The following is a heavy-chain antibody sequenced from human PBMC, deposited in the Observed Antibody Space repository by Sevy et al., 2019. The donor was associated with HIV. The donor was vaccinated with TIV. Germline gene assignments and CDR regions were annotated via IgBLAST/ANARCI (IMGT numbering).Heavy chain of an antibody. CDR1: GFTFSTYA. D-gene: IGHD6-19*01. V-gene: IGHV3-23*01. Sequence: GESLKISCAASGFTFSTYAMSWVRQAPGKGLEWVSVISGRGGSTYYAESVKGRFTISRDNSMNTLYVQMNSLRAEDTAVYYCAKAGVAVAGNFDLFYLDYWGQGTLVTVSS. CDR2: ISGRGGST. J-gene: IGHJ4*02. CDR3: AKAGVAVAGNFDLFYLDY.